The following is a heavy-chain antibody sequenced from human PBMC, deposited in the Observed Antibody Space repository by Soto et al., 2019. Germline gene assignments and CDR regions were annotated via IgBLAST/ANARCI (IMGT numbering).Heavy chain of an antibody. D-gene: IGHD5-18*01. CDR3: ARDATYSYGPTTALGWFDP. Sequence: SETLSLTCTVSGGSISSRGYYLSWIRPHPGKGLEWIGYIYYSGSTYYNPSLKSRVTISVDTSKNQFSLKLSSVTAADTAVYYCARDATYSYGPTTALGWFDPWGQGTLVTVSS. CDR1: GGSISSRGYY. CDR2: IYYSGST. V-gene: IGHV4-31*03. J-gene: IGHJ5*02.